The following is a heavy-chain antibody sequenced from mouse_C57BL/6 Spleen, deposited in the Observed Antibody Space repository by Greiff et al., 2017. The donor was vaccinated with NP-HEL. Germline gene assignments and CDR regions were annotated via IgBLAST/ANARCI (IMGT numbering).Heavy chain of an antibody. J-gene: IGHJ4*01. V-gene: IGHV2-9-1*01. Sequence: QVQLRQSGPGLVAPSQSLSITCTVSGFSLTSYAISWVRQPPGKGLEWLGVIWTGGGTNYNSALKSRLSISKDNSKSQVFLKMNSLQTDDTARYYCARRSLYDWGAMDYWGQGTSVTVSS. D-gene: IGHD2-3*01. CDR1: GFSLTSYA. CDR3: ARRSLYDWGAMDY. CDR2: IWTGGGT.